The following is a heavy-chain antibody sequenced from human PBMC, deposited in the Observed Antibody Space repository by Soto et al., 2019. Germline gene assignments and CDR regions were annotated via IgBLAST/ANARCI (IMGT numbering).Heavy chain of an antibody. Sequence: GGSLRLSWAASGFTFSSYAMSWVLQAPGKGLEWVSAISGSGGSTYYADSVKGRFTISRDNSKNTLYLQMNSLRAEDTAVYYCATDQYSYGPRTFDYWGQGTLVTVSS. D-gene: IGHD5-18*01. CDR3: ATDQYSYGPRTFDY. CDR1: GFTFSSYA. V-gene: IGHV3-23*01. J-gene: IGHJ4*02. CDR2: ISGSGGST.